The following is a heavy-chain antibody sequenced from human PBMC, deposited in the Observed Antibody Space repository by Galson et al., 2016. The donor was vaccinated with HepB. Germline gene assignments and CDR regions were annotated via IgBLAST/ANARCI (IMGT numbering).Heavy chain of an antibody. J-gene: IGHJ4*02. CDR3: ARDGETIVGATHGIDY. CDR1: GFTFRSYA. D-gene: IGHD1-26*01. Sequence: SLRLSCAASGFTFRSYAMHWVRQAPGKGLEWVAIISYDGSNKYYADSVRGRFTISRDNSKNTLYLRMNSLRTEDAAVYYCARDGETIVGATHGIDYWGQGTLVTVSS. V-gene: IGHV3-30-3*01. CDR2: ISYDGSNK.